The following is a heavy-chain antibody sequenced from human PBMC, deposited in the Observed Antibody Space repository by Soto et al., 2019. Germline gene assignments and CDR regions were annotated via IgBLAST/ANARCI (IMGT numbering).Heavy chain of an antibody. CDR1: GFSLTTSGVG. Sequence: QITLKESGPTLVKPTQTLTLTCTFSGFSLTTSGVGVGWIRQPPGKALEWLALIYWDDDKRYSPSLENRLTITEDTCRNLVVLTLIDLYPVDTATYYCAHKSLVPFGMDVWGQGTTVTVAS. D-gene: IGHD3-10*01. CDR2: IYWDDDK. V-gene: IGHV2-5*02. J-gene: IGHJ6*02. CDR3: AHKSLVPFGMDV.